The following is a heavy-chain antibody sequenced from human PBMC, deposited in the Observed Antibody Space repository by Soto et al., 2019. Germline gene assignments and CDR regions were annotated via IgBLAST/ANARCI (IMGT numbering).Heavy chain of an antibody. CDR1: GFTFSSYS. Sequence: GGSLRLSCAASGFTFSSYSMNWVRQAPGKGLEWVSSISSSSSYIYYADSVKGRFTISRDNAKNSLYLQMNSLRAEDKAVYYCARDLVVVAATSHYYYYYGMDVWGQGTTVTVS. CDR3: ARDLVVVAATSHYYYYYGMDV. J-gene: IGHJ6*02. V-gene: IGHV3-21*01. CDR2: ISSSSSYI. D-gene: IGHD2-15*01.